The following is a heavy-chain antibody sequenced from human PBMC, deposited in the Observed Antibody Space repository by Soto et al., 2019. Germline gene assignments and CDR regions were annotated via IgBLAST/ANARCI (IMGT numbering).Heavy chain of an antibody. Sequence: PWGSLRLACAPSGFTVKGNYVGWALQASGKGMEWVSIIFSGGMTYYTDSVKGRFTISKDISKNTLSLQMNSLRADDTAVYFCAGASNYNYAFEYWGLGTPVTVYS. CDR2: IFSGGMT. CDR3: AGASNYNYAFEY. V-gene: IGHV3-53*01. CDR1: GFTVKGNY. D-gene: IGHD1-1*01. J-gene: IGHJ4*02.